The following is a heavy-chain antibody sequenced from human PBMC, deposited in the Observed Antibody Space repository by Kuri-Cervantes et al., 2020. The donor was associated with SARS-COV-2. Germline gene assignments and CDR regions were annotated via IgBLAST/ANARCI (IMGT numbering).Heavy chain of an antibody. CDR1: GFTFSSYA. CDR3: ARGGAWGLGWGY. V-gene: IGHV3-21*01. Sequence: GESLKISCAVSGFTFSSYAMHWGRQAPGKGLEWVSSISSSSSYIYYADSVKGRFTISRDNSKNTLYLQMNSLGAEDTAVYYCARGGAWGLGWGYWGQGTLVTVSS. CDR2: ISSSSSYI. D-gene: IGHD3-10*01. J-gene: IGHJ4*02.